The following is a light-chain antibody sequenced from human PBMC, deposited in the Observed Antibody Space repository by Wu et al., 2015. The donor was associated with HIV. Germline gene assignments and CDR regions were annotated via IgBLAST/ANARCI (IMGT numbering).Light chain of an antibody. V-gene: IGKV3-20*01. Sequence: EIMMTQSPATLSMSPGERATLSCRASQSLATNLAWYQQKPGQAPNLLIFGASNRATGTPARFSGSGSGTDFTLTISRLEPEDFAVYYCQQYGSSPPWTFGQGTKVEIK. CDR3: QQYGSSPPWT. CDR1: QSLATN. J-gene: IGKJ1*01. CDR2: GAS.